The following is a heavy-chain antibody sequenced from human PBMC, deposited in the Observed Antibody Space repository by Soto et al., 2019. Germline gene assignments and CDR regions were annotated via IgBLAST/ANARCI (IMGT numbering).Heavy chain of an antibody. CDR2: IRYDGSNQ. CDR1: GFTFSTYG. Sequence: SLRVLCGASGFTFSTYGMHWVRQAPGKGLEWVAGIRYDGSNQYYADSVKGQFTISRDNSKNTLYMQMASLRADDTAVYYCARAFTAGATYSGPSYYAMDVWGQGTTVTVS. V-gene: IGHV3-33*01. D-gene: IGHD1-26*01. CDR3: ARAFTAGATYSGPSYYAMDV. J-gene: IGHJ6*02.